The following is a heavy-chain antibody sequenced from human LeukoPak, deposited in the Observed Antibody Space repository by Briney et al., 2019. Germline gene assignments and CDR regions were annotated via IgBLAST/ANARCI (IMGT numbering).Heavy chain of an antibody. CDR2: ISGSGGST. Sequence: PGGSLRLSCAASGFTFSSYAMSWVRQAPGKGLEWVSAISGSGGSTYYADSVKGRFTISRDNCKNTLYLQMNSLRAEDTAVYYCAKASQGAHDPDDAFDIWGQGTMVTVSS. D-gene: IGHD1-26*01. V-gene: IGHV3-23*01. CDR3: AKASQGAHDPDDAFDI. J-gene: IGHJ3*02. CDR1: GFTFSSYA.